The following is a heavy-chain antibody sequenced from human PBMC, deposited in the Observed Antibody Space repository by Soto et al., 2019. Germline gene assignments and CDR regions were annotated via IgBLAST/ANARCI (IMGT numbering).Heavy chain of an antibody. CDR2: ISAYNGNT. V-gene: IGHV1-18*01. CDR3: ARDQYYDFWSGYYEWSPPGGQNWFDP. J-gene: IGHJ5*02. D-gene: IGHD3-3*01. CDR1: GYTFTSYG. Sequence: ASVKVSCKASGYTFTSYGISWVRQAPGQGLEWMGWISAYNGNTNYAQKLQGRVTMTTDTSTSTAYMELRSLRSDETAVYYCARDQYYDFWSGYYEWSPPGGQNWFDPWGQGTLVTVSS.